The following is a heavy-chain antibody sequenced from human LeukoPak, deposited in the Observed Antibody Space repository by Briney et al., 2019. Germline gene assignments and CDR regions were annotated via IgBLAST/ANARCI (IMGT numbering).Heavy chain of an antibody. CDR3: ARGIYGDSEAFDH. J-gene: IGHJ4*02. CDR1: GFTFSSYY. D-gene: IGHD4-17*01. V-gene: IGHV3-74*03. CDR2: LDGDGSTT. Sequence: PGGSLRLSCAASGFTFSSYYMHWVRQAPGKGLVWVSRLDGDGSTTKYADSAKGRFTISRDNARNMLYLQMNSLGAEDTAVYYCARGIYGDSEAFDHWGQGTLVTVSS.